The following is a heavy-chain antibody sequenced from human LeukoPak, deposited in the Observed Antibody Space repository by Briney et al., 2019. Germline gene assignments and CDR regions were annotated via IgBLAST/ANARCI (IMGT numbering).Heavy chain of an antibody. Sequence: PGGSLRLSCAASGFTFSSYAMSWVRQAPGKGLEGVSAISGSGGSTYYPDSVKGRFTVSTDNSKITLYLQMNSLRAEDTAVCYCAKGVKVPAARTYYYGSGSYYNKRPFDHWGQGTLVTVSS. D-gene: IGHD3-10*01. CDR2: ISGSGGST. CDR1: GFTFSSYA. V-gene: IGHV3-23*01. J-gene: IGHJ4*02. CDR3: AKGVKVPAARTYYYGSGSYYNKRPFDH.